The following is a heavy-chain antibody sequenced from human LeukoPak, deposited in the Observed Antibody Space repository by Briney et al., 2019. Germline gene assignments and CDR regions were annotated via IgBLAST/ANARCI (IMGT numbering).Heavy chain of an antibody. Sequence: SETLSLTCTVSGDSISSGGYYWRWIRQHPGKGLEWIGYIYYSGSTYYNPSLKSRVTISLATSKNQFSLKLSSVTAADTAVYYCARTVGDYGDYGWFDPWGQGTLVTVSS. CDR3: ARTVGDYGDYGWFDP. J-gene: IGHJ5*02. CDR1: GDSISSGGYY. CDR2: IYYSGST. D-gene: IGHD4-17*01. V-gene: IGHV4-31*03.